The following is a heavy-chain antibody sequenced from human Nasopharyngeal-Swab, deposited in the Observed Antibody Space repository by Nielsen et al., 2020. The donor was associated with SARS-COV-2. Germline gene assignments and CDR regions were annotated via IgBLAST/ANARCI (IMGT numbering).Heavy chain of an antibody. CDR2: IYYSGST. Sequence: SETLSLTCTVSGGSISSGDYYWSRIRQPPGKGLEWIGNIYYSGSTDYNPSLKSRFTISVDTSKNQFSLKLSSVTAADTAVYYCAREPLRDGMDVWGQGTTVTVSS. J-gene: IGHJ6*02. V-gene: IGHV4-30-4*01. CDR3: AREPLRDGMDV. D-gene: IGHD2-21*02. CDR1: GGSISSGDYY.